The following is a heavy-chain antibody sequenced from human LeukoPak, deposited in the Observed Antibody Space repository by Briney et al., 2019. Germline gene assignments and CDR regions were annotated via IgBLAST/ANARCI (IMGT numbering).Heavy chain of an antibody. CDR2: ISASGGSM. CDR3: ARKEPGFTRPIGMG. Sequence: LXLSXXXXGXTFXSYAMAWVGQAPXRXLEWVSSISASGGSMYYADSVKGGLTISRDNSKNPLYLQMNGLRAEDTAVYYCARKEPGFTRPIGMGGGQGALVTVS. V-gene: IGHV3-23*01. CDR1: GXTFXSYA. D-gene: IGHD1-14*01. J-gene: IGHJ4*02.